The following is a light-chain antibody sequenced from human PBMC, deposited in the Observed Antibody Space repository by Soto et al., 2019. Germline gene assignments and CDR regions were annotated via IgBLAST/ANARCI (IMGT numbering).Light chain of an antibody. Sequence: EIVLTQSPGTLSLSPGERATLSCRASQSVSSYLAWYQQKPGQAPRLLISDASNRATGIPARFSGSGSGTDFTLTISSLEPEDFAIYYCQQRSNWPITFGQGTRLEI. CDR1: QSVSSY. J-gene: IGKJ5*01. CDR3: QQRSNWPIT. CDR2: DAS. V-gene: IGKV3-11*01.